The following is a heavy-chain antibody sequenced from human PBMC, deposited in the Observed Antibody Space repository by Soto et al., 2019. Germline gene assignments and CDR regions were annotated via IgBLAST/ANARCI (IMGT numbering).Heavy chain of an antibody. J-gene: IGHJ6*02. CDR1: GGTFSSYA. V-gene: IGHV1-69*12. Sequence: QVQLVQSGAEVKKPGSSVKVSCKASGGTFSSYAISWVRQAPGQGLEWMGGIIPIFGTANYAQKFQGRVTXXADESTSTAYMELSSLRSEATAVYYCASPTKPLYYYYGMDVWGQGTTVTVSS. CDR3: ASPTKPLYYYYGMDV. CDR2: IIPIFGTA. D-gene: IGHD1-1*01.